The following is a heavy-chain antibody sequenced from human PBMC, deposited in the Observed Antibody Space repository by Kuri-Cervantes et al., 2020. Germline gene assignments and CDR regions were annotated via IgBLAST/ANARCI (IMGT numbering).Heavy chain of an antibody. Sequence: GGSLRLSCAASGFIFSTYAMNWVRQAPGKGLEWVSGISWSSGSIGYADSVKGRFTISRDNAKNSLYLQLNSLRDEDTALYYCAKDLSSNWYGYFDLWGRGTLVTVSS. CDR2: ISWSSGSI. CDR1: GFIFSTYA. J-gene: IGHJ2*01. CDR3: AKDLSSNWYGYFDL. V-gene: IGHV3-9*01. D-gene: IGHD6-13*01.